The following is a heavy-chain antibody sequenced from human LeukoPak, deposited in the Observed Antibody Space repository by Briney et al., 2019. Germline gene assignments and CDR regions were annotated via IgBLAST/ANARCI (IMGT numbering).Heavy chain of an antibody. J-gene: IGHJ4*02. V-gene: IGHV3-23*01. CDR2: ISGIGVSS. CDR3: AKDSSSGTYFDY. Sequence: RGSLRLSSAASGVAFSGYDMSSGCPGPGKRLGWGSAISGIGVSSYYADSVKGRFAISRDNSMNTLYLQMNSLRAEDMAVYYCAKDSSSGTYFDYWGQETVDSVSS. CDR1: GVAFSGYD. D-gene: IGHD3-22*01.